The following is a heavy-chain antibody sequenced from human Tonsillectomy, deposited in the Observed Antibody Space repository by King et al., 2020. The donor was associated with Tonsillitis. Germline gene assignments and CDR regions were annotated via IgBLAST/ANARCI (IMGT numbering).Heavy chain of an antibody. CDR2: ISSSSSYI. CDR3: ARDPLSTPRNWNDVDY. V-gene: IGHV3-21*01. D-gene: IGHD1-1*01. Sequence: VQLVESGGGLVKPGGSLRLSCAASGFTFSSYSMNWVRQAPGKGLEWVSSISSSSSYIYYADSVKGRFTISRDNAKNSLYLQMNSLRAEDTAVYYCARDPLSTPRNWNDVDYWGQGTLVTVSS. J-gene: IGHJ4*02. CDR1: GFTFSSYS.